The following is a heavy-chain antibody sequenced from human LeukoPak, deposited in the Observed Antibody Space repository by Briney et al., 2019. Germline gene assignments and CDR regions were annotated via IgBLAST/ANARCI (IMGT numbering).Heavy chain of an antibody. CDR3: ARDLDWGPDY. V-gene: IGHV3-48*01. Sequence: QPGGSLRLPCAASGFILSIYSMNWVRQAPGKGLEWVSYISSDSSTMYYTDSVKGRFTISRDNARNSLFLQMNSLRAEDTAVYYCARDLDWGPDYWGQGTLVTVSS. CDR2: ISSDSSTM. J-gene: IGHJ4*02. D-gene: IGHD3-9*01. CDR1: GFILSIYS.